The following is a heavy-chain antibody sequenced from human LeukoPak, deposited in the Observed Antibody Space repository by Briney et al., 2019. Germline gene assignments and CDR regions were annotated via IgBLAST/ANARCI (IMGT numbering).Heavy chain of an antibody. CDR3: AKGLVPAALDLAMY. CDR1: GFTVSSNY. V-gene: IGHV3-66*01. Sequence: PGGSLRLSCAASGFTVSSNYMSWVRQAPGKGLEWVSVIYSGGSTYYADSVKGRFTISRDNSKNTLYLQMNSLRAEDTAVYYCAKGLVPAALDLAMYWGQGTLVTVSS. D-gene: IGHD2-2*01. J-gene: IGHJ4*02. CDR2: IYSGGST.